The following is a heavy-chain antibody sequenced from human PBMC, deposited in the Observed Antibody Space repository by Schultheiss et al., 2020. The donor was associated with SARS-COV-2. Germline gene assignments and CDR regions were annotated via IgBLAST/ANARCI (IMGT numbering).Heavy chain of an antibody. CDR2: IWYDGSNK. V-gene: IGHV3-30*19. CDR1: GFTFSSYG. D-gene: IGHD6-19*01. J-gene: IGHJ4*02. Sequence: GGSLRLSCAASGFTFSSYGMHWVRQAPGKGLEWVAVIWYDGSNKYYADSVKGRFTISRDNSKNTLYLQMNSLRAEDTAVYYCARARGQWLVSYYFDYWGQGTLVTVSS. CDR3: ARARGQWLVSYYFDY.